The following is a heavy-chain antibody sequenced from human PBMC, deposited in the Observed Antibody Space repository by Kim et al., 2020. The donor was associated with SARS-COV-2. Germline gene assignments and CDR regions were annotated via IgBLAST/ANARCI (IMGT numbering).Heavy chain of an antibody. V-gene: IGHV3-21*01. Sequence: GGSLRLSCAASGFTFDTCSMNWVRQAPGKGLEWVSSISSSSSYIYYADSVKGRFTISRDNANKALYLQMNSLRAEDTAVYYCARDALPLVPAPYYGMDVWGQGTTVTVSS. CDR3: ARDALPLVPAPYYGMDV. CDR1: GFTFDTCS. CDR2: ISSSSSYI. J-gene: IGHJ6*02.